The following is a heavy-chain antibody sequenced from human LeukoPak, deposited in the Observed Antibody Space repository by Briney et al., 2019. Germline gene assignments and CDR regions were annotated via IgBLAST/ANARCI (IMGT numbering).Heavy chain of an antibody. CDR3: ASPGHSSGYF. D-gene: IGHD3-22*01. Sequence: HPGGSLRLSCAASGFTFSSYSMNWVRQAPGKGLEWVSYISSSSSTIYYADSVKGRFTISRDNAKNSPYLQMNSLRAEDTAVYYCASPGHSSGYFWGQGTLVTVSS. J-gene: IGHJ4*02. CDR2: ISSSSSTI. CDR1: GFTFSSYS. V-gene: IGHV3-48*01.